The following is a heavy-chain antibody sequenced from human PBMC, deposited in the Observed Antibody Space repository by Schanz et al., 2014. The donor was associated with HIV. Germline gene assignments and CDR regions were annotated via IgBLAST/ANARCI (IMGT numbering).Heavy chain of an antibody. Sequence: QVRLVQSGGGVVQPGRSLRLSCAASGFTFSSYGMHWVRQAPGKGLEWVAVIWYDGSNKYYADSVKGRFTVSRDNSKNMLYLQMNSLRAEDTAVYYCANSGYCTSGICYTRGYDMDVWGQGTTVTVSS. J-gene: IGHJ6*02. CDR3: ANSGYCTSGICYTRGYDMDV. V-gene: IGHV3-33*06. CDR2: IWYDGSNK. CDR1: GFTFSSYG. D-gene: IGHD2-8*01.